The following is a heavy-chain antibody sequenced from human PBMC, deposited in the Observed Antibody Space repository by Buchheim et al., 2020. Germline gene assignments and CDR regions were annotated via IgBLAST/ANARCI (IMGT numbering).Heavy chain of an antibody. J-gene: IGHJ4*02. CDR3: ARDEDPEYDYIWGSYRYTFDY. Sequence: QVQLVESGGGVVQPGRSLRLSCAASGFTFSSYAMHWVRQAPGKGLEWVAVISYDGSNKYYADSVKGRFTISRDNSKNTLYLQMNSLRAEDTAVYYCARDEDPEYDYIWGSYRYTFDYWGQGTL. V-gene: IGHV3-30*04. CDR2: ISYDGSNK. CDR1: GFTFSSYA. D-gene: IGHD3-16*02.